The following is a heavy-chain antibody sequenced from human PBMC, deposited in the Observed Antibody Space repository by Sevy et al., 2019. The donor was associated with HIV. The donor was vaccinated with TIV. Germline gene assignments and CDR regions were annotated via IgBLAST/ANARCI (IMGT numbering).Heavy chain of an antibody. J-gene: IGHJ4*02. D-gene: IGHD2-8*01. CDR1: GFTFSKYS. CDR3: AGEGCTKPHDY. CDR2: LSFGCGEI. V-gene: IGHV3-23*01. Sequence: GGSLRLSCAASGFTFSKYSMSWVRQPPGKGLEWVSTLSFGCGEINYADFVKGRFTISRDNSKSSGHLQMNNLRPEDTAVYYCAGEGCTKPHDYWGQGTLVTVSS.